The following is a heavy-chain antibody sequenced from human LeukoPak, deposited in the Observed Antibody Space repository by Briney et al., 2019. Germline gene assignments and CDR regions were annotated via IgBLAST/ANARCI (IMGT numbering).Heavy chain of an antibody. V-gene: IGHV1-24*01. D-gene: IGHD3-22*01. CDR1: GYTLTELS. Sequence: GASVTVSFTFSGYTLTELSMHWVRQAPGKGLAWMGGFDPEDGETIYAQKFQGRVTMTEDTSTDTAYMELSSLRSEDTAVYYCATEPHYDSSGYYYYYGMDVWGQGTTVTVSS. CDR2: FDPEDGET. J-gene: IGHJ6*02. CDR3: ATEPHYDSSGYYYYYGMDV.